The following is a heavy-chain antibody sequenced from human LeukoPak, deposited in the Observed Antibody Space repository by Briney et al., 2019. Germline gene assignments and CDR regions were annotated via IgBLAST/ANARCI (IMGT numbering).Heavy chain of an antibody. CDR2: IYYSGNT. V-gene: IGHV4-39*01. CDR1: GGSISSSSYH. Sequence: SETLSLTCTVSGGSISSSSYHWGWIRQPPGKGLGWIGSIYYSGNTYYNPSLKSRVTISVDTSKNQFSLKLSSATAADTAVYYCARHRSGAYSYGVLDYWGQGTLVTVSS. CDR3: ARHRSGAYSYGVLDY. J-gene: IGHJ4*02. D-gene: IGHD5-18*01.